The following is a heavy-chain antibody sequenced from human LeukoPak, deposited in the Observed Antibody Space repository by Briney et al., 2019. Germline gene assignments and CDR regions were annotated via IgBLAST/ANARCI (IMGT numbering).Heavy chain of an antibody. Sequence: GGSLRLSCAASGFTFSSYSMNWVRQAPGKGLEWVSSISSSSSYIYYADSVKGRFTISRDNAKNSLYLQMNSLRAEDTAVYYCARDRLVVVDTGYYYGMDVWGQGTTVTVSS. D-gene: IGHD2-15*01. CDR3: ARDRLVVVDTGYYYGMDV. CDR1: GFTFSSYS. J-gene: IGHJ6*02. V-gene: IGHV3-21*01. CDR2: ISSSSSYI.